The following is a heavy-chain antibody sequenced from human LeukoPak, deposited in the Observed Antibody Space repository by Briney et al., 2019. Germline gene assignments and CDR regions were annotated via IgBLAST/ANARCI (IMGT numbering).Heavy chain of an antibody. J-gene: IGHJ4*02. D-gene: IGHD5/OR15-5a*01. CDR3: AKDPPHSDRSIYSVNS. CDR1: GFIFSNNI. CDR2: ISDDGGDI. Sequence: GGSLRLSCAASGFIFSNNIMNWVRQAPGKGLEWVSVISDDGGDIYYADSVNGRFTISRDNSKNTLHLQMDSLRAEDTAAYYCAKDPPHSDRSIYSVNSWGQGTLVTVSS. V-gene: IGHV3-23*01.